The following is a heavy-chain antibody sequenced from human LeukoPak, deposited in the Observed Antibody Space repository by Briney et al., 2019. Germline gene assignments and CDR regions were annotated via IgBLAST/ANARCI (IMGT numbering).Heavy chain of an antibody. J-gene: IGHJ4*02. D-gene: IGHD6-19*01. CDR2: INVGNGNT. Sequence: ASVKVSCKASGYTFTTYGIHWVRQAPGQRPEWVGWINVGNGNTKYSEKFQGRVTITRDTSASTAYMELSSLRSEDTAVYYCARDSAWLVNWGQGTLVTVSS. CDR1: GYTFTTYG. V-gene: IGHV1-3*01. CDR3: ARDSAWLVN.